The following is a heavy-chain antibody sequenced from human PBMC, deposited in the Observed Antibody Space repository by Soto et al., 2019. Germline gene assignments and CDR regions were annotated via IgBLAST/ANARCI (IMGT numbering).Heavy chain of an antibody. J-gene: IGHJ4*02. CDR1: GYRLINYW. Sequence: EVQLVQSGAEVKKPGESLRLSCQGSGYRLINYWISWVRQMPGKGLEWVGRIDPSDSYTVYSPSFQGHVTISIDTAINTAFLEWRSLQASDTAMYYCVRHGNGTPFYFDFWGRGTLVPVSS. CDR2: IDPSDSYT. V-gene: IGHV5-10-1*03. CDR3: VRHGNGTPFYFDF. D-gene: IGHD1-1*01.